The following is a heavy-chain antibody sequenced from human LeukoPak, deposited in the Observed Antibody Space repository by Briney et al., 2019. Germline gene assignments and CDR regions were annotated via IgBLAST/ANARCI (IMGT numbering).Heavy chain of an antibody. D-gene: IGHD3-3*01. Sequence: SETLSLTCAVYGGSFSGYYWSWIRQPPGKGLEWIGEINHSGSTNYNPSLKSRVTISVDTSKNQFSLKLSSVTAADTAVYYCARGPLSSGYYTYYYYGMDVWGQGTTVTVSS. CDR2: INHSGST. V-gene: IGHV4-34*01. J-gene: IGHJ6*02. CDR1: GGSFSGYY. CDR3: ARGPLSSGYYTYYYYGMDV.